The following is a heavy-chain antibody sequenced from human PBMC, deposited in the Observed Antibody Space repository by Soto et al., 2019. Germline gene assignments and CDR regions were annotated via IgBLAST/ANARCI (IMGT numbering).Heavy chain of an antibody. CDR2: IIPIFGTA. Sequence: QVQLVQSGAEVKKPGSSVKVSCKASGGTFNSYAISWVRQAPGQGLEWMGGIIPIFGTANYAQKFQGRVTITADESTSTAYMELSSLRSEDTAVYYCAIRVVNSRRGYYYGMDVWGQGTTVTVSS. J-gene: IGHJ6*02. D-gene: IGHD3-3*01. CDR1: GGTFNSYA. CDR3: AIRVVNSRRGYYYGMDV. V-gene: IGHV1-69*01.